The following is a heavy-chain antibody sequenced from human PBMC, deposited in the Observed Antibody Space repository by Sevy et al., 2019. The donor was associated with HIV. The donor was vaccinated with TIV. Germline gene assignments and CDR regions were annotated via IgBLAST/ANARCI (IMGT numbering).Heavy chain of an antibody. CDR3: ARGRYCSGGGCYIDY. Sequence: GGSLRLSCAAPGFIFSGYWMTWVRLAPGKGLEWVANIKFDGSEKYYVDSAKGRFTISRDNAKNSLFLQMNSLRAADTAVYYCARGRYCSGGGCYIDYWGQGTLVTVSS. CDR1: GFIFSGYW. J-gene: IGHJ4*02. D-gene: IGHD2-15*01. CDR2: IKFDGSEK. V-gene: IGHV3-7*01.